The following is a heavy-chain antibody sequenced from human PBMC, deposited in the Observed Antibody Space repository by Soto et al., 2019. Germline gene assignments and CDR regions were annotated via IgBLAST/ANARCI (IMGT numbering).Heavy chain of an antibody. D-gene: IGHD6-19*01. V-gene: IGHV3-23*01. CDR2: ISGSGGST. J-gene: IGHJ4*02. Sequence: LRLSCAASGFTFSSYVMSWVRQAPGKGLEWVSSISGSGGSTFYADSVKGRFTISRDNSKNTLYLQMNSLRAEDTAVYYCAKRLAVTGIFYFDYWGQGTLVTVSS. CDR3: AKRLAVTGIFYFDY. CDR1: GFTFSSYV.